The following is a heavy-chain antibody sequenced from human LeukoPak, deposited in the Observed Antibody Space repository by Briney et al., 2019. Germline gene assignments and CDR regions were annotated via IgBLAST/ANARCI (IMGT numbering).Heavy chain of an antibody. D-gene: IGHD4-17*01. CDR2: IKPNSGGT. CDR1: GYTFAGYY. CDR3: ASAESHDYGET. Sequence: GASVKVSCKASGYTFAGYYVHWVRQAPGQGLEWMGWIKPNSGGTQYAQRFRGRVTMTRDTSITTAYMELTRLRSDDTAVYFCASAESHDYGETWGLGTLVTVSS. J-gene: IGHJ4*02. V-gene: IGHV1-2*02.